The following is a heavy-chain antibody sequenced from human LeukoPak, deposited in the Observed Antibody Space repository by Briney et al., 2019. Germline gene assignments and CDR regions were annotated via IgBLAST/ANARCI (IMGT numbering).Heavy chain of an antibody. J-gene: IGHJ4*02. Sequence: GGSLRLSCAACEFSVGSNYMTWVRQAPGKGLEWVSLIYSGGSTYYADSVKGRFTISRDNSKNTLYLQMNSLRAEDTAVYYCARGPSRYHNTGGQGTLVTVSS. CDR3: ARGPSRYHNT. V-gene: IGHV3-66*01. D-gene: IGHD5-12*01. CDR1: EFSVGSNY. CDR2: IYSGGST.